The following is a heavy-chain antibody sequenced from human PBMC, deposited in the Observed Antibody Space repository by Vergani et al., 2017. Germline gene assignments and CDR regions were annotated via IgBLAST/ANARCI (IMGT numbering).Heavy chain of an antibody. CDR2: IYYSGST. CDR1: GGSISSYY. D-gene: IGHD5-18*01. CDR3: ARGRIQLWPTRYYYYGMDV. V-gene: IGHV4-59*01. J-gene: IGHJ6*02. Sequence: QVQLQESGPGLVKPSETLSLTCTVSGGSISSYYWSWIRQPPGKGLEWIGYIYYSGSTNYNPSLKSRVTISVDTSKNQFSLKLSSVTAADTAVYYGARGRIQLWPTRYYYYGMDVWGQGTTVTVSS.